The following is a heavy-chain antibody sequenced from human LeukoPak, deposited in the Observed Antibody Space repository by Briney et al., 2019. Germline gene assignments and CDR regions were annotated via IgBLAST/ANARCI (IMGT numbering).Heavy chain of an antibody. V-gene: IGHV3-7*03. CDR2: IKQDGSEK. Sequence: GGSLRLSCAASGFTFSTYWMSWVRQAPGKGLEWVANIKQDGSEKYYVDSVKGRFTISRDNSKNTLYLQMSSLRAEDTALYYCARSSYHKDYWGQGTLVTVSS. CDR1: GFTFSTYW. D-gene: IGHD6-13*01. CDR3: ARSSYHKDY. J-gene: IGHJ4*02.